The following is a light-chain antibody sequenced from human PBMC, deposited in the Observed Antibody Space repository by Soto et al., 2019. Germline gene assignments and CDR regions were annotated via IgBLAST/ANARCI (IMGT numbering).Light chain of an antibody. Sequence: DIVMTQSPLSLPVTPGEPASISCNSSHSLLHTDGNNYLEWYLQKPGQSPQLLIYLGSRRPSGVPDRFSGSGSGTDFTLTISSLQAEDVAVYYCQHYYSSPLTFGGGTKVDI. CDR3: QHYYSSPLT. J-gene: IGKJ4*01. V-gene: IGKV2-28*01. CDR2: LGS. CDR1: HSLLHTDGNNY.